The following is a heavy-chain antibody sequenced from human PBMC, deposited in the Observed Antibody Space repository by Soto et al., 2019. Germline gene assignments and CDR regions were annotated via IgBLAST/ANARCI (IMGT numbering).Heavy chain of an antibody. CDR2: ISGSGGST. D-gene: IGHD3-3*01. CDR3: AKVPPTDFWSGTNFDY. CDR1: GFTFSSYA. J-gene: IGHJ4*02. Sequence: GGSLRLSCAASGFTFSSYAMSWVRQAPGKGLEWVSAISGSGGSTYYADSVKGRFTISRDNSKNTLYLQMNSLRAEDTAVYYCAKVPPTDFWSGTNFDYWGQGTLVTVSS. V-gene: IGHV3-23*01.